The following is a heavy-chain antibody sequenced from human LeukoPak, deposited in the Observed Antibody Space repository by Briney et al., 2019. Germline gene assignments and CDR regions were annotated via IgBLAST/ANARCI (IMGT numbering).Heavy chain of an antibody. CDR2: INHSGST. V-gene: IGHV4-34*01. D-gene: IGHD6-13*01. CDR3: ARVYIWSSWYFDY. Sequence: PSETLSLTCAVYGGSFSGHYWSWIRQPPGKGLEWIGEINHSGSTNYNPSLKSRVTISVDTSKNQFSLKLSSVTAADTAVYYCARVYIWSSWYFDYWGQGTLVTVSS. CDR1: GGSFSGHY. J-gene: IGHJ4*02.